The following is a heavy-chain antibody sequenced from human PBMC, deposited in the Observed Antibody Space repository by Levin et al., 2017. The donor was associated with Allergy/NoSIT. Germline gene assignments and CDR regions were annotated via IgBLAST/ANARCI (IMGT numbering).Heavy chain of an antibody. CDR1: GGSFSGYY. CDR2: INHSGST. J-gene: IGHJ6*02. Sequence: SETLSLTCAVYGGSFSGYYWSWIRQPPGKGLEWIGEINHSGSTNYNPSLKSRVTISVDTSKNQFSLKLSSVTAADTAVYYCARGLWGWFGGYGMDVWGQGTTVTVSS. D-gene: IGHD3-10*01. CDR3: ARGLWGWFGGYGMDV. V-gene: IGHV4-34*01.